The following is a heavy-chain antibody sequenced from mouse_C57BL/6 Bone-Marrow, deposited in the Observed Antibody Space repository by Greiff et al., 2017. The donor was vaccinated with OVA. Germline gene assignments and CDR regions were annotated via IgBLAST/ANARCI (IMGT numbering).Heavy chain of an antibody. D-gene: IGHD3-2*02. Sequence: EVKLMESGGDLVKPGGSLKLSCAASGFTFSSYGMSWVRQTPDKRLEWVATISSGGSYTYYPDSVKGRFTISRDNAKNTLYLQMSSLKSEDTAMYYCARQETAQATFDYWGQGTTLTVSS. CDR1: GFTFSSYG. CDR3: ARQETAQATFDY. CDR2: ISSGGSYT. J-gene: IGHJ2*01. V-gene: IGHV5-6*01.